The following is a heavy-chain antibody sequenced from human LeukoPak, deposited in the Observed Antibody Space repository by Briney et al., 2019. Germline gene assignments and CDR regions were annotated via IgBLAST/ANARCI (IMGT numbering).Heavy chain of an antibody. D-gene: IGHD6-13*01. J-gene: IGHJ4*02. V-gene: IGHV3-21*01. CDR2: ISSSSSYI. CDR3: AREAGAAAGKGDY. CDR1: GFTFSSYS. Sequence: KPRGSLRLSCAASGFTFSSYSMNWVRQAPGKGLEWVSSISSSSSYIYYADSVKGRFTISRDNAKNSLYLQMNSLRAEDTAVYYCAREAGAAAGKGDYWGQGTLVTVSS.